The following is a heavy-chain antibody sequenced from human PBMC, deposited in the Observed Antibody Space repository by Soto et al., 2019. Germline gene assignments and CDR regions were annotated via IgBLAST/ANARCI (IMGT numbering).Heavy chain of an antibody. CDR3: ARGGSSSWYLGGMDV. Sequence: ESGGGVVQPGRSLRLSCAASGFTFSSYGMHWVRQAPGKGLAWVAVIWYDGSNKYYADSVKGRFTISRDNSKNTLYLQMNSLRAEGTAVYYCARGGSSSWYLGGMDVWGQGTTVTVSS. D-gene: IGHD6-13*01. V-gene: IGHV3-33*01. CDR2: IWYDGSNK. J-gene: IGHJ6*02. CDR1: GFTFSSYG.